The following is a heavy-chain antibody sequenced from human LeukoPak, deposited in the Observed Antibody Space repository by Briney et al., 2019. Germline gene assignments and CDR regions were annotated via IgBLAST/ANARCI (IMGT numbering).Heavy chain of an antibody. V-gene: IGHV4-39*01. CDR2: IYYSGST. J-gene: IGHJ4*02. CDR1: GASINSITYY. CDR3: TTGPDYYNSSSYYSHY. Sequence: SETLSLTCTVSGASINSITYYWGWIRQPPGKGLEWIGSIYYSGSTYYTTSLKSRVTISIDTSKNQFSLKLSSVTAADTAVYYCTTGPDYYNSSSYYSHYWGQGTLVTVPS. D-gene: IGHD3-22*01.